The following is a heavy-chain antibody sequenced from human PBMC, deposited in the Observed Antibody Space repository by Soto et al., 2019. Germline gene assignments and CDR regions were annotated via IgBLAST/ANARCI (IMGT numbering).Heavy chain of an antibody. J-gene: IGHJ5*02. CDR1: GGPISGYY. D-gene: IGHD3-10*02. CDR3: ARGQRCYDWFDP. CDR2: IYSSGST. Sequence: SETLSLTCTVTGGPISGYYWTWIRQSAGGGLEWIGRIYSSGSTNYNPSLKSRVTISLDTSMKHFSLRLSSVTAVDTAVYYCARGQRCYDWFDPWGQGTLVTVSS. V-gene: IGHV4-4*07.